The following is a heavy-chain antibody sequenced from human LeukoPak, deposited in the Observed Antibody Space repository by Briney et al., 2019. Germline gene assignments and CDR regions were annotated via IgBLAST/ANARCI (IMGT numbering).Heavy chain of an antibody. CDR3: AREGGYSSSWSRLGMDV. J-gene: IGHJ6*02. CDR2: IDTNTGSP. D-gene: IGHD6-13*01. Sequence: ASVKVSCKASGYTFSSCAINWVRQAPGQGLEYMGWIDTNTGSPTFAQGFTGRYVFSLDTSVSTAYLQISSLKAEDTAVYYCAREGGYSSSWSRLGMDVWGQGTTVTVSS. CDR1: GYTFSSCA. V-gene: IGHV7-4-1*02.